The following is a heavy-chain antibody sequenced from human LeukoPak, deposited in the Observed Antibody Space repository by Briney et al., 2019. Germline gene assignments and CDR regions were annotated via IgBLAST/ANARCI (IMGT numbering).Heavy chain of an antibody. V-gene: IGHV3-7*01. Sequence: GGSLRLSCVASGFIVRSHCMKWVRQAPGKGLEWVANIKQDGSETYYVGSVKGRFTISRDNAKNSLYLQMNSLRAEDTAVYYCARDSHSSSWYSEFDYWGQGTLVTVSS. CDR2: IKQDGSET. J-gene: IGHJ4*02. CDR1: GFIVRSHC. D-gene: IGHD6-13*01. CDR3: ARDSHSSSWYSEFDY.